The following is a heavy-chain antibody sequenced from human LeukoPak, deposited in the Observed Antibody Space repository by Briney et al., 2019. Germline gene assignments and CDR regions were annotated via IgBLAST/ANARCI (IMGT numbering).Heavy chain of an antibody. J-gene: IGHJ5*02. V-gene: IGHV4-34*01. CDR2: INHSGST. CDR1: GGSFRGYY. Sequence: SETLSLTCAVYGGSFRGYYWSWIRQPPGKGLEWIGEINHSGSTNYNPSLKSRVTISVDTSKNQFSLKLSSVTAADTAVYYCARGFGWYSGYVYWFDPWGQGTMVTVSS. CDR3: ARGFGWYSGYVYWFDP. D-gene: IGHD5-12*01.